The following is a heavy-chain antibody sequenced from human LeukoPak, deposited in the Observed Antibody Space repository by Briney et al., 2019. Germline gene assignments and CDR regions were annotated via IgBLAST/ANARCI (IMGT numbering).Heavy chain of an antibody. CDR1: GCAFSSYE. CDR2: ITGSGYTI. Sequence: GGSLRLSCAASGCAFSSYEMNWVRQAPGKGLEWISYITGSGYTIYDADSVKARFTISRDNAQTTLYPQLPTLRPDATAVYSPPANPQRRPPNYDSNGSYVLWGQGTLVTVSS. J-gene: IGHJ4*02. CDR3: PANPQRRPPNYDSNGSYVL. V-gene: IGHV3-48*03. D-gene: IGHD3-22*01.